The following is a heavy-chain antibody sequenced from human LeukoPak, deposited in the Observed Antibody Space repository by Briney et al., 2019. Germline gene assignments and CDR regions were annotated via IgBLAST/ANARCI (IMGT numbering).Heavy chain of an antibody. V-gene: IGHV4-30-4*08. CDR1: GGSISSSRYY. CDR2: IYYSGST. Sequence: PSETLSLTCSVSGGSISSSRYYWGWIRQPPGKGLEWIGYIYYSGSTYYNPSLRSRITISVDTSKNQFSLKLSSVTAADTAMYYCARKCYTSGYYKIDPWGQGTLVTVSS. CDR3: ARKCYTSGYYKIDP. J-gene: IGHJ5*02. D-gene: IGHD3-22*01.